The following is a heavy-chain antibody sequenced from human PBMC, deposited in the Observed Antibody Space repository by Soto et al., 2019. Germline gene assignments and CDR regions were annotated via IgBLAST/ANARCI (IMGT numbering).Heavy chain of an antibody. J-gene: IGHJ5*02. CDR1: GYTFTSYG. CDR2: ISAYNGNT. V-gene: IGHV1-18*01. CDR3: ARALEVTPHPFPRGDWFDP. Sequence: GASVKVSCKASGYTFTSYGISWVRQAPGQGLEWMGWISAYNGNTNYAQKLQGRVTVTTDTSTSTAYMELRSLRSDDTAVYYCARALEVTPHPFPRGDWFDPWGQGTLVTVSS.